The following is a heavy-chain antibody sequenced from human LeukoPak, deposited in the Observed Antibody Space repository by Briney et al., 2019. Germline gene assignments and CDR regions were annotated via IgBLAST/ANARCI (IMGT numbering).Heavy chain of an antibody. Sequence: GGPLRLFCAASGVLLSKYDKHCVREAAGKAREGFSHIGTAGDTYYPGSVKGRFTIARENAKNSLYLHINSLSAGDTAMYYCASSPAYSSSWYAIDTWGQGTLVAVSS. CDR2: IGTAGDT. D-gene: IGHD6-13*01. CDR3: ASSPAYSSSWYAIDT. V-gene: IGHV3-13*01. CDR1: GVLLSKYD. J-gene: IGHJ5*02.